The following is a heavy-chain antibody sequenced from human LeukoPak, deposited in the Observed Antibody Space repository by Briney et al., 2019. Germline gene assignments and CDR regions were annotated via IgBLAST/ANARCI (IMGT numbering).Heavy chain of an antibody. V-gene: IGHV3-53*01. Sequence: PGGSLRLSCAASGFTVSGNYMTWVRQAPGKGLEYVSVIYSGGGTNYADSVKGRFTVSRDNSKNTLYLQMNSLRVEDTAVYYCARVSVVRGVFDAFDIWGQGTMVTVSS. CDR2: IYSGGGT. J-gene: IGHJ3*02. CDR3: ARVSVVRGVFDAFDI. CDR1: GFTVSGNY. D-gene: IGHD3-10*01.